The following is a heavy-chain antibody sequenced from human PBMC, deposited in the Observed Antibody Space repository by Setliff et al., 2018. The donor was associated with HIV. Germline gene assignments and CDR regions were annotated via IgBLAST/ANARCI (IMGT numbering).Heavy chain of an antibody. Sequence: GESLKISCAASGFSFRSCAVSWVRQAPGKGLEWVSVISGSGDITYYVDSVKGRFTISRDNSKNTLYLQMNSLRVEDTAVYYCAKDVCSGAYCYAYYYYGMDVWGQGTMVTVSS. CDR2: ISGSGDIT. J-gene: IGHJ6*02. CDR1: GFSFRSCA. V-gene: IGHV3-23*01. CDR3: AKDVCSGAYCYAYYYYGMDV. D-gene: IGHD2-15*01.